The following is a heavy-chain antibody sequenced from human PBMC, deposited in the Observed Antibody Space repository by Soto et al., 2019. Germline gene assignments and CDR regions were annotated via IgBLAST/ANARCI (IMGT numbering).Heavy chain of an antibody. CDR1: GFTLSGYA. V-gene: IGHV3-64*01. Sequence: EVQLAESGGGLAQPGGSLRLSCAASGFTLSGYAMDWVRQAPGKGLEYVSGIRSNGFGTYYANSVQGRFTISRDNSKNTGYLQIGSLRPEDMAVYYCSRRARPDFYYMDVWGKGATVTVAS. CDR3: SRRARPDFYYMDV. CDR2: IRSNGFGT. D-gene: IGHD6-6*01. J-gene: IGHJ6*03.